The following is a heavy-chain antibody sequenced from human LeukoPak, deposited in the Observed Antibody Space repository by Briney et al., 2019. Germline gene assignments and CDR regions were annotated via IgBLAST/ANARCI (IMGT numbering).Heavy chain of an antibody. Sequence: SVKVSCKASGGTFSSYAISWVRQAPGQGPEWMGGIIPIFGTANYAQKFQGRVTITTDESTSTAYMELSSLRSEDTAVYYCASGLTKPLNPLDYWGQGTLVTVSS. J-gene: IGHJ4*02. V-gene: IGHV1-69*05. CDR2: IIPIFGTA. D-gene: IGHD2-8*01. CDR3: ASGLTKPLNPLDY. CDR1: GGTFSSYA.